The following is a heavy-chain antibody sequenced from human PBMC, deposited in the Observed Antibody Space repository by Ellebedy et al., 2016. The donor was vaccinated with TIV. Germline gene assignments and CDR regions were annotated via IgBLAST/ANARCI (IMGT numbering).Heavy chain of an antibody. D-gene: IGHD3-10*01. CDR3: ALWFGDLGSYYYGMDV. J-gene: IGHJ6*02. Sequence: ASVKVSXXASGYTFTGYYMHWVRQAPGQGLEWMGWINPNSGNTGYAQKFQGRVTMTRNTSISTAYMELSSLRSEDTAVYYCALWFGDLGSYYYGMDVWGQGTTVTVSS. CDR2: INPNSGNT. CDR1: GYTFTGYY. V-gene: IGHV1-8*02.